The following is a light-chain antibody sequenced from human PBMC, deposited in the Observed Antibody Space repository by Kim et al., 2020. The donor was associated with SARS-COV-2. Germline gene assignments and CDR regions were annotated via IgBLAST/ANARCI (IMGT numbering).Light chain of an antibody. J-gene: IGLJ2*01. CDR1: NIGSKS. V-gene: IGLV3-21*02. Sequence: SYELTQPPSVSVAPGETARIPCGGNNIGSKSVHWYQQKPGQAPVLVVYDDSDWPSGIPERFSGSNSGNTATLTISRVEAGDEADYFCQVWDSSSYHSFFGGGTQLTVL. CDR3: QVWDSSSYHSF. CDR2: DDS.